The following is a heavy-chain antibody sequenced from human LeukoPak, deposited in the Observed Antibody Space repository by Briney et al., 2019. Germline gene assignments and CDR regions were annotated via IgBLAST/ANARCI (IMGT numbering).Heavy chain of an antibody. CDR2: INHSGST. Sequence: SETLSLTCAVYGGSFSGYYWSWTRQPPGKGLEWIGEINHSGSTNYNPSLKSRVTISVDTSKNQFSLKLSSVTAADTAVYYCARGRMVTMIVVVTHYFDYWGQGTLVTVSS. D-gene: IGHD3-22*01. V-gene: IGHV4-34*01. CDR1: GGSFSGYY. J-gene: IGHJ4*02. CDR3: ARGRMVTMIVVVTHYFDY.